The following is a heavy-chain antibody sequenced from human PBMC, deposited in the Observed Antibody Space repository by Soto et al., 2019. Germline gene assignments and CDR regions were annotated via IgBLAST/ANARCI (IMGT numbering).Heavy chain of an antibody. J-gene: IGHJ6*02. Sequence: PGGSLRLSCAASGFTFSSYAMSWVRQAPGKGLEWVSAISGSGGSTYYADSVKGRFTISRDNSKNTLYPQMNSLRAEDTAVYYCAKDHYDSSPWGLNYYYYGMDVWGQGTTVTVSS. CDR3: AKDHYDSSPWGLNYYYYGMDV. V-gene: IGHV3-23*01. CDR1: GFTFSSYA. CDR2: ISGSGGST. D-gene: IGHD3-22*01.